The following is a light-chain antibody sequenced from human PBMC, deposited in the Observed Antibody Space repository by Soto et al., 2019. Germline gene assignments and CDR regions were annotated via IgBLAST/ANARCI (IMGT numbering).Light chain of an antibody. V-gene: IGLV2-14*03. CDR1: SSDVGGYNY. CDR3: SSYTTSNTRQIV. J-gene: IGLJ1*01. Sequence: QSALTQPASVSGSPGQSITISCTGTSSDVGGYNYVSWYQHHPGKAPKLIIYDVSNRPSGVSIRFSASKSDNTASLTISGLQPEDEAVYHCSSYTTSNTRQIVFGTGTNVTVL. CDR2: DVS.